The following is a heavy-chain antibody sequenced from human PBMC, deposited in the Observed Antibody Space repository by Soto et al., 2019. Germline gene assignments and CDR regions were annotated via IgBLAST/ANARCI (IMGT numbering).Heavy chain of an antibody. Sequence: GGSLRLSCAASGFTFSSYWMSWVRQAPGKGLEWVANIKQDGSEKYYVDSVKGRFTISRDNAKNSLYLQMNSLRAEDTAVYYCARDFGVYSSGPNWFDPWGQGTLVTVSS. CDR1: GFTFSSYW. CDR3: ARDFGVYSSGPNWFDP. CDR2: IKQDGSEK. D-gene: IGHD6-19*01. J-gene: IGHJ5*02. V-gene: IGHV3-7*01.